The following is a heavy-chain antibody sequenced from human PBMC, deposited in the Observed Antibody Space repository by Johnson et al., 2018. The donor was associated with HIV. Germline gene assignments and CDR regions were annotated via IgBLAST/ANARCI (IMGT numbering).Heavy chain of an antibody. CDR2: INWNGGDT. CDR1: GFTFNDYG. V-gene: IGHV3-20*04. CDR3: ARGIMLTFGGADAFDI. Sequence: VQLVESGGGVVRPGGSLRLSCAASGFTFNDYGMSWVRQTPGKGLEWVSNINWNGGDTGYADSVKGRFIISRENAKNSLYLQMNSLRAEDTALYYCARGIMLTFGGADAFDIWGQGTVVTVSS. J-gene: IGHJ3*02. D-gene: IGHD3-16*01.